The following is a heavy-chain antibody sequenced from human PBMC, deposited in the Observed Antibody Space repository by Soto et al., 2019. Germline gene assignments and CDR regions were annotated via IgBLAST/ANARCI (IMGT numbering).Heavy chain of an antibody. CDR3: ATTGDYGSGSSHNWFDP. J-gene: IGHJ5*02. Sequence: SETLSLTCTVSGGSISSGGYYWSWIRQHPGKGLEWIGYIYYSGSTYYNPSLKSRVTISVDTSKNQFSLKLSSVTAADTAVYYCATTGDYGSGSSHNWFDPWGQGTLVTVSS. V-gene: IGHV4-31*03. D-gene: IGHD3-10*01. CDR2: IYYSGST. CDR1: GGSISSGGYY.